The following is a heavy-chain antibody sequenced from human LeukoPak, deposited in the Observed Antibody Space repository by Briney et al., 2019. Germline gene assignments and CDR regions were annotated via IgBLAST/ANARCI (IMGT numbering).Heavy chain of an antibody. CDR3: ARTMVRGVISAYDYGMDV. Sequence: ASVKVSCKASGYTFTSYDINWVRQATGQGLEWMGWMYPNSGNTGYAQKFQGRVTMTRNTSISTAYMELSSLRSEDTAVYYCARTMVRGVISAYDYGMDVWGQGTTVTVSS. D-gene: IGHD3-10*01. J-gene: IGHJ6*02. CDR1: GYTFTSYD. V-gene: IGHV1-8*01. CDR2: MYPNSGNT.